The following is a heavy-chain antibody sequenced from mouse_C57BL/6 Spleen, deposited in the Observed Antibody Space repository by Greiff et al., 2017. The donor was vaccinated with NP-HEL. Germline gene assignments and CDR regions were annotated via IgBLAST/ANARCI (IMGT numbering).Heavy chain of an antibody. CDR1: GYSITSGYY. CDR3: AREGTVYYFDY. CDR2: ISYDGSN. Sequence: EVHLVESGPGLVKPSQSLSLTCSVTGYSITSGYYWNWIRQFPGNKLEWMGYISYDGSNNYNPSLKNRISITRDTSKNQFFLKLNSVTTEDTATYYCAREGTVYYFDYWGQGTTLTVSS. V-gene: IGHV3-6*01. D-gene: IGHD4-1*01. J-gene: IGHJ2*01.